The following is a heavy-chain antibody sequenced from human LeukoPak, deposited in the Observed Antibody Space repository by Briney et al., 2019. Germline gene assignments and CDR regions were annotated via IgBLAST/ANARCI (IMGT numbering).Heavy chain of an antibody. Sequence: SETLSLTCTVSGGSLSSGDYYWSWIRQPPGKGLEWIGYIYYSGSTYYNPSLKSRVTISVDTSKNQFSLMLYSVTAADTAVYYCAGDYGSGNWFDPWGQGTLVTVSS. J-gene: IGHJ5*02. V-gene: IGHV4-30-4*01. CDR1: GGSLSSGDYY. D-gene: IGHD3-10*01. CDR2: IYYSGST. CDR3: AGDYGSGNWFDP.